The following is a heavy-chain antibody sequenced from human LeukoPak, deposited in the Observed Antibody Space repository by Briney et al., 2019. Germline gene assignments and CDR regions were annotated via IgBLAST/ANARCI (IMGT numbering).Heavy chain of an antibody. Sequence: GGSLRLSCAASGFTFTSYSMNWVRQAPGKGLEWVSSISSSSSYIYYADSVKGRFTISRDNAKNSLYLQMNSLRAEDTAVYYCARDRGYFESLDFDYWGQGTLVTVSS. V-gene: IGHV3-21*01. J-gene: IGHJ4*02. CDR2: ISSSSSYI. CDR1: GFTFTSYS. CDR3: ARDRGYFESLDFDY. D-gene: IGHD3-22*01.